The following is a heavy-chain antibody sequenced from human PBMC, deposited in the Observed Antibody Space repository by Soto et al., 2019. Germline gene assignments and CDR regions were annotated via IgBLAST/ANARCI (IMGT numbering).Heavy chain of an antibody. V-gene: IGHV1-18*01. J-gene: IGHJ6*02. CDR3: ARNEDYYDSSGYYYPGTTTRALSYGMDV. CDR1: GYTFTSYG. D-gene: IGHD3-22*01. CDR2: ISAYNYNT. Sequence: ASVKVSCKASGYTFTSYGLSWVRQAPGQGLEWMGRISAYNYNTNYAQKLQGRVTMTTDTSTSTAYMELRSLRSEDTAVYYCARNEDYYDSSGYYYPGTTTRALSYGMDVWGQGTTVTVSS.